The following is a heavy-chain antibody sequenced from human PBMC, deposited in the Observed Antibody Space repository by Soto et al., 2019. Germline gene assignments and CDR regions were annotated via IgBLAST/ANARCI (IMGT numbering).Heavy chain of an antibody. V-gene: IGHV1-8*01. J-gene: IGHJ4*02. D-gene: IGHD6-19*01. CDR2: LNPNSGNT. Sequence: QVQLVQSGAEVKKPGASVKVSCKASGYTFTSYDINWVRQATGQGLEWMGWLNPNSGNTGFAQKFQGRVTLTRNTSVNTAYIELSSLRSEDTAIYYCATSGGGWYLYWGQGTLVTVSS. CDR1: GYTFTSYD. CDR3: ATSGGGWYLY.